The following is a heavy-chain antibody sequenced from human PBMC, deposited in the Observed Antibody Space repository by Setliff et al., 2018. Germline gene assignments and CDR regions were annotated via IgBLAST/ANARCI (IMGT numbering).Heavy chain of an antibody. CDR3: ARDTPDTAMEPTAAFDI. V-gene: IGHV3-11*04. CDR1: GFTFSDYY. Sequence: GGSLRLSCAASGFTFSDYYMSWIRQAPGKGLEWVSYISSSGNNIHYADSVKGRFTISRDNAKNSLYLQMNSLRAEDTAVYYCARDTPDTAMEPTAAFDIWGQGTMVTVSS. CDR2: ISSSGNNI. J-gene: IGHJ3*02. D-gene: IGHD5-18*01.